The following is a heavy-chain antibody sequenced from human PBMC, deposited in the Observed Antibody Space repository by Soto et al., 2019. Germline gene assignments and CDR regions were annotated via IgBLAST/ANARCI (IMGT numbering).Heavy chain of an antibody. CDR2: ISWKDDK. CDR1: GFSLSARGVG. V-gene: IGHV2-5*01. D-gene: IGHD6-6*01. J-gene: IGHJ4*02. Sequence: QITLKESGPTLVKPTQTLTLTCTVSGFSLSARGVGVGWFRQPPGKPLEWLAIISWKDDKRYTPSLQSRLTLPKDASKNQVVLTMTDMDPMDTATYSCAHPPRGAAPNFWGPGTLVTVSS. CDR3: AHPPRGAAPNF.